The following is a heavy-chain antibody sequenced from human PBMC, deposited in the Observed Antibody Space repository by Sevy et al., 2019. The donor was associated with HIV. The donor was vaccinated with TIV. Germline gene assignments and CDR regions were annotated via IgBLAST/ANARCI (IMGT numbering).Heavy chain of an antibody. CDR3: ARDSPPHDFWPLIFDY. CDR2: TYHRSKWSS. V-gene: IGHV6-1*01. D-gene: IGHD3-3*01. CDR1: GDSVSRNSVA. J-gene: IGHJ4*02. Sequence: KQSQTLSLTCAISGDSVSRNSVAWNWIRQSPSRGLEWLGRTYHRSKWSSDYASSLGNRVTINAETSKNQVSLQLKSVTPEDTAVYYCARDSPPHDFWPLIFDYWGQGTPVTVSS.